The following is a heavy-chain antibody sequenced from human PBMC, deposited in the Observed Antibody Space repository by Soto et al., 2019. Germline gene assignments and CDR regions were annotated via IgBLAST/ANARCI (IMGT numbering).Heavy chain of an antibody. CDR1: ACTSINYG. V-gene: IGHV1-18*04. CDR2: VSAYNGDT. J-gene: IGHJ6*02. Sequence: KASVMSVACTSINYGNCSVRQAPRHGLEWMGWVSAYNGDTNYAQNVQGRVTMNTDATTSPAYMDLRPLRSDDTAVYYCAGSPYIVVVPGATGGVDVWGQGTTVTVSS. D-gene: IGHD2-2*01. CDR3: AGSPYIVVVPGATGGVDV.